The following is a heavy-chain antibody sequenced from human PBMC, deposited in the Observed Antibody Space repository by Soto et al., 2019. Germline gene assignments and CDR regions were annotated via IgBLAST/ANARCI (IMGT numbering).Heavy chain of an antibody. CDR3: ARFMTTVTTIYYYYGMDV. D-gene: IGHD4-4*01. CDR1: GFTVSTNY. Sequence: WSLRLSCAASGFTVSTNYMTWVRQAPGKGPEWVSVIYSGGSTYYADSVEGRFTISRDNSKNTVYLQMSSLRAEDTAVYYCARFMTTVTTIYYYYGMDVWGQGTTVTVSS. J-gene: IGHJ6*02. CDR2: IYSGGST. V-gene: IGHV3-53*01.